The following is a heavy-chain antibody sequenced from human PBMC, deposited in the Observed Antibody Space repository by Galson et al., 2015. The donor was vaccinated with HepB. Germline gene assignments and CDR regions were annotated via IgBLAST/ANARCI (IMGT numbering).Heavy chain of an antibody. J-gene: IGHJ4*02. CDR3: ARAPLASRRGYYFDY. CDR2: IYSGGST. CDR1: GFTVSSNY. D-gene: IGHD3-10*01. V-gene: IGHV3-66*01. Sequence: SLRLSCAASGFTVSSNYMSWVRQAPGKGLEWVSVIYSGGSTYYADSVKGRFTISRDNSKNTLYLQMNSLRAEDTAVYYCARAPLASRRGYYFDYWGQGTLVTVSS.